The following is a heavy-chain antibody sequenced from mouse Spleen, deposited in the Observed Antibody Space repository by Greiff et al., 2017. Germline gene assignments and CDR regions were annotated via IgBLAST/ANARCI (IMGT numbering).Heavy chain of an antibody. CDR1: GYTFTSYW. V-gene: IGHV1-69*02. J-gene: IGHJ4*01. D-gene: IGHD3-3*01. CDR3: AAGRLYAMDY. Sequence: QVQLQQPGAELVKPGASVKLSCKASGYTFTSYWMHWVKQRPGQGLEWIGEIDPSDSYTNYNQKFKGKATLTVDKSSSTAYMQLSSLTSEDSAVYYCAAGRLYAMDYWGQGTSVTVSS. CDR2: IDPSDSYT.